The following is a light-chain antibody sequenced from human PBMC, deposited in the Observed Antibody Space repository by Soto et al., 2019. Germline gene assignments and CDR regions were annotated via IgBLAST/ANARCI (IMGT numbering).Light chain of an antibody. CDR2: EVI. J-gene: IGLJ2*01. Sequence: QSVLTQPPSASGSPGQSVTISCTGTSSDVGGYNYVSWYQQHPGKSPKLMIYEVIKRPSGVPDRFSGSKSGNTASLTVSGLQAEDEDDYYCSSYAGSNLVVFGGGTQLTVL. V-gene: IGLV2-8*01. CDR3: SSYAGSNLVV. CDR1: SSDVGGYNY.